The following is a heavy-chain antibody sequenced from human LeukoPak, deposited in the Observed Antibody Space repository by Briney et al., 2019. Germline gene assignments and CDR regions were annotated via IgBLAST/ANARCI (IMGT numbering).Heavy chain of an antibody. CDR3: ARVGIVLMVYAHPFDY. CDR1: GFTFSSYA. Sequence: GGSPRLSCAASGFTFSSYAMHWVRQAPGKGLEWVAVISYDGSNKYYADSVKGRFTISRDNSKNTLYLQMNSLRAEDTAVYYCARVGIVLMVYAHPFDYWGQGTLVTVSS. D-gene: IGHD2-8*01. CDR2: ISYDGSNK. V-gene: IGHV3-30-3*01. J-gene: IGHJ4*02.